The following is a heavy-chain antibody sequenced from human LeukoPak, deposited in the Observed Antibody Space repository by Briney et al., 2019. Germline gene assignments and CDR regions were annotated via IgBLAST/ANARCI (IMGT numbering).Heavy chain of an antibody. J-gene: IGHJ4*02. CDR1: GYTFTGYY. D-gene: IGHD1-26*01. Sequence: GASVKVSCKASGYTFTGYYMHWVRQAPGQGLEWMGWINPNSGGTNYAQKFQGRVTMTRDTSISTAYMELSRLRSDDTVVYYCARDLARSYSVDYWGQGTLVTVSS. CDR2: INPNSGGT. V-gene: IGHV1-2*02. CDR3: ARDLARSYSVDY.